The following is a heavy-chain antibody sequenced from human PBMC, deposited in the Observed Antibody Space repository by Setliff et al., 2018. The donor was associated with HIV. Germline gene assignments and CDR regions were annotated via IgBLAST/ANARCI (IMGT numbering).Heavy chain of an antibody. D-gene: IGHD3-22*01. V-gene: IGHV1-3*01. CDR1: GYTFAAHP. Sequence: ASVKVSCKASGYTFAAHPIHWVRQAPGQRLEWMGWINVALVKTKYSQRLQGRVTISSDTSANTVYMEVYRLRSDDAAVYFCARSCRSSGYCHFDYWGQGTLVTVSS. CDR2: INVALVKT. J-gene: IGHJ4*02. CDR3: ARSCRSSGYCHFDY.